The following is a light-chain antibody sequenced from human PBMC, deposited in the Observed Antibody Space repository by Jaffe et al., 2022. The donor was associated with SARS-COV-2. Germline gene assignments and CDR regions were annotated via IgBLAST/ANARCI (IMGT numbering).Light chain of an antibody. CDR2: DAS. CDR3: QQYGSPPPLT. Sequence: EIVLTQSPGTLSLSPGDRATLSCRASQNVNNYLAWYQQNPGQAPRLLISDASSRATGIPDRFSGSGSGTDFTLTISRLEPEDFAVYYCQQYGSPPPLTFGGGTKVEIK. V-gene: IGKV3-20*01. J-gene: IGKJ4*01. CDR1: QNVNNY.